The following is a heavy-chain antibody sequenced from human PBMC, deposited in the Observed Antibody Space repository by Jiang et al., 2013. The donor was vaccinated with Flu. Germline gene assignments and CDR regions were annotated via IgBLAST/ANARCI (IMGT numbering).Heavy chain of an antibody. J-gene: IGHJ6*02. CDR1: GFTFSSYG. CDR2: IRYDGSNK. V-gene: IGHV3-30*02. Sequence: QLVEVWGRRGPAWGSVRLSCAASGFTFSSYGMHWVRQAPGKGLEWVAFIRYDGSNKYYADSVKGRFTISRDNSKNTLYLQMNSLRAEDTAVYYCAKAIAAAGKAPDYYYGMDVWGQGTTVTVSS. CDR3: AKAIAAAGKAPDYYYGMDV. D-gene: IGHD6-13*01.